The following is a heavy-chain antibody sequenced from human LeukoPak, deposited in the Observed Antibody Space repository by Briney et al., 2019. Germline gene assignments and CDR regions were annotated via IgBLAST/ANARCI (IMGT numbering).Heavy chain of an antibody. CDR1: GFTFSSYS. CDR2: ISSSYI. Sequence: GGSLRLSCAASGFTFSSYSMNWVRQAPGKGLEWVSSISSSYIYYADSVKGRFTISRDNAKNSLYLQMNSLRAEDTAVYYCARDRGATVVYDAFDIWGQGTMVTVSS. V-gene: IGHV3-21*01. J-gene: IGHJ3*02. D-gene: IGHD4-23*01. CDR3: ARDRGATVVYDAFDI.